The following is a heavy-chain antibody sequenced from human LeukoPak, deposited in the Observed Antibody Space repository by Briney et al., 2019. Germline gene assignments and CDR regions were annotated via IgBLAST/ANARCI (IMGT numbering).Heavy chain of an antibody. J-gene: IGHJ5*02. CDR1: GYTFTGYY. CDR3: ARDVSAGGTNWFDP. V-gene: IGHV1-2*02. Sequence: ASVKVSCKACGYTFTGYYTHWVRQAPGQGLEWMGWINPNSGGTNYAQKFQGRVTMTRDTSISTAYMEMSRLRSDDTAVYYCARDVSAGGTNWFDPWGQGTLVTVSS. CDR2: INPNSGGT. D-gene: IGHD3-16*01.